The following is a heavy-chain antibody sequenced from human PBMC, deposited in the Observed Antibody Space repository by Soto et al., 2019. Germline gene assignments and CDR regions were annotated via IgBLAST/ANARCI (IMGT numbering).Heavy chain of an antibody. D-gene: IGHD3-10*01. CDR1: GFTFSSYG. CDR2: ISYDGSNK. V-gene: IGHV3-30*18. CDR3: AKDLPKLYYYGSGSEGYYGMDV. J-gene: IGHJ6*02. Sequence: GGSLRLSCAASGFTFSSYGMHWVRQAPGKGLEWVAVISYDGSNKYYADSVKGRFTISRDNSKNTLYLQMNSLRAEDTAVYYCAKDLPKLYYYGSGSEGYYGMDVWGQGTTVTVSS.